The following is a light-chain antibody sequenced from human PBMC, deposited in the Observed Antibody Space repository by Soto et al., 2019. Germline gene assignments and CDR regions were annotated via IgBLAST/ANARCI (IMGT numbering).Light chain of an antibody. CDR3: CSYAGSPRYV. CDR2: DVS. Sequence: QSALTQPRSVSGSPGQSVTISCTGTSSDVGGYNYVSWYQQHPGKAPKVMIYDVSERPSGVPDRFSGSKSGNTASLTISGLQVEDEVDYYCCSYAGSPRYVFGTGTKVTVL. V-gene: IGLV2-11*01. J-gene: IGLJ1*01. CDR1: SSDVGGYNY.